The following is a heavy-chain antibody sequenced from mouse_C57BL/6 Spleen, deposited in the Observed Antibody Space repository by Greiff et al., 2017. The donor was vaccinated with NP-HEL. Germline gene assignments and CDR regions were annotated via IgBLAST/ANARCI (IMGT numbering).Heavy chain of an antibody. D-gene: IGHD4-1*01. CDR2: IDPSDSYT. V-gene: IGHV1-59*01. CDR3: ARERTGTYDD. CDR1: GYTFTSYW. Sequence: QVQLQQSGAELVRPGTSVKLSCKASGYTFTSYWMHWVKQRPGHGLEWIGVIDPSDSYTNYNQKFKGKATLTVDTSSSTAYMQLSSLTSEDSAVYYCARERTGTYDDWGQGTTLTVSS. J-gene: IGHJ2*01.